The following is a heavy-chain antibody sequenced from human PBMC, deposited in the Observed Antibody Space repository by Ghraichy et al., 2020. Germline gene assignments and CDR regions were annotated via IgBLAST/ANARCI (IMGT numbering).Heavy chain of an antibody. CDR3: AREKRGGGGWPFDY. V-gene: IGHV1-2*04. D-gene: IGHD6-19*01. Sequence: ASVKVSCKASGYTFTGYYMHWVRQAPGQGLEWMGWINPNSGGTNYAQKFQGWVTMTRDTSINTAYMELSRLRSDDTAVYYCAREKRGGGGWPFDYWGQGTLVTVSS. CDR2: INPNSGGT. CDR1: GYTFTGYY. J-gene: IGHJ4*02.